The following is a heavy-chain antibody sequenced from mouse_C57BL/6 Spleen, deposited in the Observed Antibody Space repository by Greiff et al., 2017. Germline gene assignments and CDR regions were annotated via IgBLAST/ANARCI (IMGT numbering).Heavy chain of an antibody. Sequence: QVQLQQSGAELVKPGASVKISCKASGYAFSIYWMNWVKQRPGKGLEWIGQIYPGDGDTNYNGKFKGKATLTADKSSSTAYMQLSSLTSEDSAVYFCARGNYGSSSYYFDYWGQGTTLTVSS. CDR1: GYAFSIYW. D-gene: IGHD1-1*01. CDR3: ARGNYGSSSYYFDY. J-gene: IGHJ2*01. V-gene: IGHV1-80*01. CDR2: IYPGDGDT.